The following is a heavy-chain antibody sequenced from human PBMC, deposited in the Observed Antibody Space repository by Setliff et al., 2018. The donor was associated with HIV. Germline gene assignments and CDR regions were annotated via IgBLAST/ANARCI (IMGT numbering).Heavy chain of an antibody. V-gene: IGHV4-61*02. CDR2: IYTSGST. CDR3: ARENDGSGSYGYYYYGMDV. Sequence: PSETLSLTCTVSGGSISSGSYYWSWIRQPAGKGLEWIGRIYTSGSTNYNPSLKSRVTISVDTSKNQFSLKLSSVTAADTAVYSCARENDGSGSYGYYYYGMDVWGQGTTVTVSS. J-gene: IGHJ6*02. D-gene: IGHD3-10*01. CDR1: GGSISSGSYY.